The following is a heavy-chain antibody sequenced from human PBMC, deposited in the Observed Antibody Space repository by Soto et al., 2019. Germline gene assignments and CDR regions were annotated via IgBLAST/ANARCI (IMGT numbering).Heavy chain of an antibody. CDR1: GGSFSGYY. J-gene: IGHJ4*02. CDR2: INHSGST. CDR3: ARRLITIFGVVDY. Sequence: QVQLQQWGAGLLKPSETLSLTCAVYGGSFSGYYWSWIRQPPGKGLEWIGEINHSGSTNYNPYLKSRVTISVDTSKNQFSLKLSSVTAADTAVYYCARRLITIFGVVDYWGQGTLVTVSS. V-gene: IGHV4-34*01. D-gene: IGHD3-3*01.